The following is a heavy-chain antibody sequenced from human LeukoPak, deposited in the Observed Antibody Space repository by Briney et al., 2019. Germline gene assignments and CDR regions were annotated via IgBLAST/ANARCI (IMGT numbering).Heavy chain of an antibody. CDR1: GFTFSDYY. J-gene: IGHJ3*02. CDR2: ISSSGSTI. D-gene: IGHD6-13*01. V-gene: IGHV3-11*01. Sequence: GGSLRLSCAASGFTFSDYYMSWIRQAPGKGLEWVSYISSSGSTIYYADSVKGRFTISRDNAKNSLYLQMNSLRAEDTAVYYCARDQKRPGYRAFDTWGQGTMVTVSS. CDR3: ARDQKRPGYRAFDT.